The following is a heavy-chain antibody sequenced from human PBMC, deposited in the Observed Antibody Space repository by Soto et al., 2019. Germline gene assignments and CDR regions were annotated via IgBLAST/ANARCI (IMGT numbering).Heavy chain of an antibody. CDR1: GFTFSSYA. CDR2: ISYDGSNK. CDR3: ARDRINCSGGSCYHLDYYGMDV. Sequence: GGSLRLSCAASGFTFSSYAMHWVRQAPGKGLEWVAVISYDGSNKYYADSVKGRFTISRDNSKNTLYLQMNSLRAEDTAVYYCARDRINCSGGSCYHLDYYGMDVWGQGTTVTVSS. D-gene: IGHD2-15*01. V-gene: IGHV3-30*04. J-gene: IGHJ6*02.